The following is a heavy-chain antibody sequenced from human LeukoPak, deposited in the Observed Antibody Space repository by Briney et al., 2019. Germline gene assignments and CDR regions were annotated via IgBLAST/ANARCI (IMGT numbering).Heavy chain of an antibody. D-gene: IGHD3-22*01. CDR1: GFTFSSYA. CDR3: AKWMYYYDSSGFDY. Sequence: GRSLRLSCAASGFTFSSYAMHWVRQAPGKELKWGAVISYDGSNEYYADSMKGRFTISRDNSKNTLYLQMNSLRAEDTAVYYCAKWMYYYDSSGFDYWGQGTLVTVSS. V-gene: IGHV3-30*18. CDR2: ISYDGSNE. J-gene: IGHJ4*02.